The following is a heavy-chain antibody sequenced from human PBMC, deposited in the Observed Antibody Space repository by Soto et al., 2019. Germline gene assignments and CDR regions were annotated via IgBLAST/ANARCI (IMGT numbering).Heavy chain of an antibody. CDR2: IYPGDSDT. D-gene: IGHD2-15*01. CDR3: ARGGDYCSGGSCYPRYYYGMDV. Sequence: GESLKISCKGSGYSFTSYWIGWVRQMPGKGLEWTGIIYPGDSDTRYSPSFQGQVTISADKSISTAYLQWSSLKASDTAMYYCARGGDYCSGGSCYPRYYYGMDVWGQGTTVTVSS. V-gene: IGHV5-51*01. CDR1: GYSFTSYW. J-gene: IGHJ6*02.